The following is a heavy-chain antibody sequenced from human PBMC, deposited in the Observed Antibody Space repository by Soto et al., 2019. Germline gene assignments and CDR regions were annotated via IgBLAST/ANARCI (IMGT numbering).Heavy chain of an antibody. CDR3: AGQGVAGCNRLDL. CDR2: FNDSRST. J-gene: IGHJ5*02. Sequence: QVQLQESGPGLLKPSQTLSLTCSVSGASISSGDYYWSWIRQPPGKALEWIGHFNDSRSTSYSPSHSSRVTTSLDTSKPSFSLRVRSVSASDAGEYDCAGQGVAGCNRLDLWGQGTLVTASS. CDR1: GASISSGDYY. D-gene: IGHD3-16*01. V-gene: IGHV4-30-4*08.